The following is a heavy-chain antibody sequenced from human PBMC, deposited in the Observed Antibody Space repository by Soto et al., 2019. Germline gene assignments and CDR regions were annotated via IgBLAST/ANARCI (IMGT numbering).Heavy chain of an antibody. D-gene: IGHD4-17*01. Sequence: SSETLSLTCAVYGGSFSGYYWSWIRQPPGKGLEWIGEINHSGSTNYNPSLKSRVTISVDTSKNQFSLKLSSVTAADTAVYYCARGDYGDYAWGQGTLVTVSS. V-gene: IGHV4-34*01. CDR3: ARGDYGDYA. CDR1: GGSFSGYY. J-gene: IGHJ4*02. CDR2: INHSGST.